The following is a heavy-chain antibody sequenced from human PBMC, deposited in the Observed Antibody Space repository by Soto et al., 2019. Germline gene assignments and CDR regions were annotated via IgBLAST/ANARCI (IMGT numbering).Heavy chain of an antibody. CDR3: ARMYCSSTSCYIGWFDP. J-gene: IGHJ5*02. CDR1: GGSISSYY. D-gene: IGHD2-2*02. V-gene: IGHV4-4*07. Sequence: SETLSLTCTVSGGSISSYYWSWIRQPAGKGLEWIGHIYTSGSTNYNPSPKSRVTMSVDTSKNQFSLKLSSGTAADTAVYYCARMYCSSTSCYIGWFDPWGQGTLVTVSS. CDR2: IYTSGST.